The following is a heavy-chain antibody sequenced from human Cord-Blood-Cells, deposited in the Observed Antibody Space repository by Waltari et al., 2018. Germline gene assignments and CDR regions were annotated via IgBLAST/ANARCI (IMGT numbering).Heavy chain of an antibody. J-gene: IGHJ5*02. Sequence: QVQLVESGGGVVQPGRSLRLSCAASGFTFSIYAMHWVRMAPGKGLEWVAVISYDGSNKYYADSVKGRFTISRDNSKNTLYLQMNSLRAEDTAVYYCARDGREWYGDYWFDPWGQGTLVTVSS. D-gene: IGHD4-17*01. CDR1: GFTFSIYA. CDR2: ISYDGSNK. CDR3: ARDGREWYGDYWFDP. V-gene: IGHV3-30-3*01.